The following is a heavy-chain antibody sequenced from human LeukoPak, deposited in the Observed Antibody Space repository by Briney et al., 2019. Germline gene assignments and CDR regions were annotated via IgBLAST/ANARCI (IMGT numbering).Heavy chain of an antibody. J-gene: IGHJ5*01. V-gene: IGHV4-59*08. D-gene: IGHD4-11*01. CDR2: VYNSGST. CDR3: ARVRTVTMAIDS. Sequence: PSETLSLTCSGSGASISSYYWSWIRQPPGKGLEWIAFVYNSGSTKYNPSLKSRGTISLDTSKNQSSLKLSSVTAADTAVYYCARVRTVTMAIDSWGQGTLVTVSS. CDR1: GASISSYY.